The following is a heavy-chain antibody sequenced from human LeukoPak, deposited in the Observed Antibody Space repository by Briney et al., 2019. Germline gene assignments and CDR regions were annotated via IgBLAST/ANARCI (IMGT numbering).Heavy chain of an antibody. V-gene: IGHV1-18*01. CDR2: ISAYNGNT. Sequence: ASVKVSCKASGYTFPTYGISWVRQAPGQGLEWMGWISAYNGNTNYAQHLQGRVTMTTDTSTSTAYMELRSLRSDDTAVYYCARLPRRRTPFDYWGQGTLVTVSS. CDR3: ARLPRRRTPFDY. CDR1: GYTFPTYG. J-gene: IGHJ4*02. D-gene: IGHD1-14*01.